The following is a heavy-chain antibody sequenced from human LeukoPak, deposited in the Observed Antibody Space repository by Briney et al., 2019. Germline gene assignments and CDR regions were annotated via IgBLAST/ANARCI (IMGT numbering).Heavy chain of an antibody. CDR3: ARESRRSSGYCYFRGAHGFDY. CDR1: GFTFSSYA. V-gene: IGHV3-30*04. Sequence: GGSLRLSCAASGFTFSSYAMHWVRQAPGKGLEWVAVISYDGSNKYYADSVKGRFTISRDNSKNTLYLQMNSLRAEDTAVYYCARESRRSSGYCYFRGAHGFDYWGQGTLVTVSS. J-gene: IGHJ4*02. D-gene: IGHD3-22*01. CDR2: ISYDGSNK.